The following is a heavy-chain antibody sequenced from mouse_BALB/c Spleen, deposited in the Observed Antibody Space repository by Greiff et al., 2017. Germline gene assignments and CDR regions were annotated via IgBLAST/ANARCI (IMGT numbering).Heavy chain of an antibody. CDR2: ISSGGGST. CDR3: ARQGN. CDR1: GFAFSSYD. J-gene: IGHJ3*01. Sequence: EVKLMESGGGLVKPGGSLKLSCAASGFAFSSYDMSWVRQTPEKRLEWVAYISSGGGSTYYPDTEKGRFTISRDNAKNTLYLQMSSLKSEDTAMYYCARQGNWGQGTLVTVSA. V-gene: IGHV5-12-1*01.